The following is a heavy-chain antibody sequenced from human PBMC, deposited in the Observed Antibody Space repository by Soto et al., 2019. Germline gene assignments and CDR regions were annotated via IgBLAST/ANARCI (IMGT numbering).Heavy chain of an antibody. Sequence: QVQLVQSGAGVKKPGASVKISCKASGYTFSNYDIYWVRQAPGQRLEWMGWINPGNGYTKYSQTFQGRVTVSSDTSASTAYMELSSLRSEDTAIYYCATLRGNYGGPDYWGQGTLVTVSS. CDR3: ATLRGNYGGPDY. V-gene: IGHV1-3*01. J-gene: IGHJ4*02. D-gene: IGHD3-16*01. CDR2: INPGNGYT. CDR1: GYTFSNYD.